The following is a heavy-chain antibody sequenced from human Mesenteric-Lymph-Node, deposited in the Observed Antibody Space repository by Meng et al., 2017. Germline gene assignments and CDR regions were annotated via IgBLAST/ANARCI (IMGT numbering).Heavy chain of an antibody. Sequence: ASVKVSCKASGYTFTSYGISWVRQAPGQGLEWMGWISAYNGNTNYAQKLQGRVTMTTDTSTSTAYMELSSLRSEDTAVYYCAADCSGGSCYPYYWGQGTLVTVSS. CDR1: GYTFTSYG. J-gene: IGHJ4*02. CDR3: AADCSGGSCYPYY. V-gene: IGHV1-18*01. CDR2: ISAYNGNT. D-gene: IGHD2-15*01.